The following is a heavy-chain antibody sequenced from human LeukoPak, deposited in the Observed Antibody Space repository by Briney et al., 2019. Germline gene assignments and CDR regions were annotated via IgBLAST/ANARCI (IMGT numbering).Heavy chain of an antibody. CDR1: GYLFTSYW. Sequence: GASLKISWKGSGYLFTSYWISWVRQMPGKGLERMGRIDPSDSYTNYSPSFQGHVTISADKSISTAYLQWSSLKASDTAMYYCARQAGVAAYSMGWFDPWGQGTLVTVSS. D-gene: IGHD2-15*01. CDR2: IDPSDSYT. J-gene: IGHJ5*02. CDR3: ARQAGVAAYSMGWFDP. V-gene: IGHV5-10-1*01.